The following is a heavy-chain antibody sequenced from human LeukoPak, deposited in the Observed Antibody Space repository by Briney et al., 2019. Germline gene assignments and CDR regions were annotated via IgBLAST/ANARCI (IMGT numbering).Heavy chain of an antibody. CDR3: ARWYSSSWYYFDY. J-gene: IGHJ4*02. V-gene: IGHV4-59*01. D-gene: IGHD6-13*01. CDR2: IYYSGST. Sequence: PSETLSLTCTVSGGSISSYYWSWIRQPPGKGLEWIGYIYYSGSTNYNPSLKSRVTISVDTSKNQFSLKLSSATAADTAVYYCARWYSSSWYYFDYWGQGTLVTVSS. CDR1: GGSISSYY.